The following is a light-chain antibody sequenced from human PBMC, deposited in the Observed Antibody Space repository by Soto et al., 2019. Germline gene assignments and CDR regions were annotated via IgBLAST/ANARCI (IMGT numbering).Light chain of an antibody. CDR1: QGISSY. Sequence: DIQLTQSPSFLSASVGDRVTITCRASQGISSYLAWYQQKPGKAPKLLIYAASTLQSGVPSRFSGSGSGTHFTFTISNLQPEDIATYYCQQYDNLPPTWTFGQGTKV. CDR2: AAS. CDR3: QQYDNLPPTWT. V-gene: IGKV1-9*01. J-gene: IGKJ1*01.